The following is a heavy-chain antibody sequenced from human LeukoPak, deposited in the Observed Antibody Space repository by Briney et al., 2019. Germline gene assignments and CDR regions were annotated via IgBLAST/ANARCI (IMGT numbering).Heavy chain of an antibody. D-gene: IGHD6-13*01. Sequence: SVKVSCKASGGTFSSYAISWVRQAPGQGLEWMGGIIPIFGTANYAQKFQGRVTITADESTSTAYMDLSSLRSEDTAVYYCATAFFAAEFHYYYYGMDVWGQGTTVTVSS. J-gene: IGHJ6*02. CDR3: ATAFFAAEFHYYYYGMDV. CDR1: GGTFSSYA. CDR2: IIPIFGTA. V-gene: IGHV1-69*13.